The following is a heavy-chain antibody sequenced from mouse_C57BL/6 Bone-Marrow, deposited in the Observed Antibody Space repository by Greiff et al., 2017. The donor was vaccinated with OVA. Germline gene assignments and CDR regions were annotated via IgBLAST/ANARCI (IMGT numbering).Heavy chain of an antibody. D-gene: IGHD2-3*01. V-gene: IGHV1-82*01. CDR2: IYPGDGDT. Sequence: VQLQQSGPELVQPGASVKISCKASGYAFSSSWMNWVKQRPGKGLEWIGRIYPGDGDTNYNGKFKGKATLTADKSSSTAYMQLSSLTSEDSAVYFCARLLRYFDVWGTGTTVTVSS. J-gene: IGHJ1*03. CDR3: ARLLRYFDV. CDR1: GYAFSSSW.